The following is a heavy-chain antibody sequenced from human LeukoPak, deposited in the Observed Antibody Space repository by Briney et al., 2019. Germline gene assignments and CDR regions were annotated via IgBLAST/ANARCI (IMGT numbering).Heavy chain of an antibody. J-gene: IGHJ4*02. D-gene: IGHD2-21*01. V-gene: IGHV3-23*01. Sequence: GGSLRLSCAASGFTFSSYAMSWVRQAPGKGLEWVSAISGSGGSTYYADSVKGRFTISRDSSKNTLYLQMNRLRAEDAAVYYCAKAPVTTCSGAYCYPFDYWGQGTLVTVSS. CDR2: ISGSGGST. CDR3: AKAPVTTCSGAYCYPFDY. CDR1: GFTFSSYA.